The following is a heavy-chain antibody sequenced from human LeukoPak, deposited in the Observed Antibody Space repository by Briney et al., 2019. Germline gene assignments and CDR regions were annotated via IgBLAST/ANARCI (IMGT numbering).Heavy chain of an antibody. J-gene: IGHJ3*02. Sequence: GGSLRLSCAASGFTFRIYWMSWVRQAPGKGLEWVANIKQDGSEKYYVDSVKGRFTISRDNAKNSLYLQMNSLRAEDTAVYYCARDRSAFDIWGQGTMVTVSS. CDR1: GFTFRIYW. CDR3: ARDRSAFDI. CDR2: IKQDGSEK. V-gene: IGHV3-7*01.